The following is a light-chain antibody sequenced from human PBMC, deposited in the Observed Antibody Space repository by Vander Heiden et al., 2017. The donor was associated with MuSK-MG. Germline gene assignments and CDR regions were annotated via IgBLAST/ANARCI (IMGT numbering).Light chain of an antibody. J-gene: IGLJ2*01. CDR2: DVS. V-gene: IGLV2-14*01. Sequence: QSALTQPAPVSESPGQSITISCTGTSSDIGSYDFVSWYQQRPGKAPKLIICDVSNRPSGVSDRFSGSKSGNEASLTISGLQDEDEADYFCSSYTSSTTLVFGGGTKLTVL. CDR1: SSDIGSYDF. CDR3: SSYTSSTTLV.